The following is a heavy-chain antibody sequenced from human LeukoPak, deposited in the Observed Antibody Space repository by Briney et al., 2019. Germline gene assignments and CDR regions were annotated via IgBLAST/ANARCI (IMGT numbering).Heavy chain of an antibody. Sequence: SETLSLTCTVSGYSISSGYYWGWIRQPPGKGLEWIGSIYHSGSTYYNPSLKSRVTISVDTSKNQFSLKLRSVTAADTAVYYCASRLWSGYFDYWGQGTLVTVSS. D-gene: IGHD3-3*01. CDR1: GYSISSGYY. CDR2: IYHSGST. V-gene: IGHV4-38-2*02. J-gene: IGHJ4*02. CDR3: ASRLWSGYFDY.